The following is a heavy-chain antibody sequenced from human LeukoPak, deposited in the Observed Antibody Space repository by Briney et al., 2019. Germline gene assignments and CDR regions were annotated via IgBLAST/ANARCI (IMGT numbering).Heavy chain of an antibody. Sequence: GASVKVSCKASGGTFSSYAISWVRQAPGQGLEWMGGIIPIFGTANYAQKFQGRVTMTRDTSTSTVYMELSSLRSEDTAVYYCARGGSTRITMVRGVLGDWGQGTLVTVSS. CDR2: IIPIFGTA. J-gene: IGHJ4*02. V-gene: IGHV1-69*05. CDR3: ARGGSTRITMVRGVLGD. CDR1: GGTFSSYA. D-gene: IGHD3-10*01.